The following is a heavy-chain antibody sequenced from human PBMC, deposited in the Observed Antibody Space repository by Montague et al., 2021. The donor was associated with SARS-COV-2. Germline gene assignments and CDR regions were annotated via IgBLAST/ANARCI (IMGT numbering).Heavy chain of an antibody. CDR2: ISSSGGGSTK. J-gene: IGHJ6*02. CDR3: ARDRDWDDWCGMDV. Sequence: SLSLSCSASGFIFSSYEMNWVRQAPGKGLEWISYISSSGGGSTKHYTDSVKGRLTISRDNAKNSLYLQMNSLRVEDTAIYYCARDRDWDDWCGMDVWGQGTTVTVSS. D-gene: IGHD2-21*01. CDR1: GFIFSSYE. V-gene: IGHV3-48*03.